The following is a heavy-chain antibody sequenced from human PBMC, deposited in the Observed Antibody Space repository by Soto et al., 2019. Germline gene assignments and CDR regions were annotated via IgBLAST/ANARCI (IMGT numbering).Heavy chain of an antibody. J-gene: IGHJ1*01. CDR2: INPNSGGT. V-gene: IGHV1-2*04. D-gene: IGHD3-22*01. CDR3: ARGGIDSSGYYYEYFQH. Sequence: ASVKVSCKASGYTFTGYYMHWVRQAPGQGLEWMGWINPNSGGTNYAQKFQGWVTMTRDTSISTAYMELSRLRSDDTAVYYCARGGIDSSGYYYEYFQHWGQGTLVTVSS. CDR1: GYTFTGYY.